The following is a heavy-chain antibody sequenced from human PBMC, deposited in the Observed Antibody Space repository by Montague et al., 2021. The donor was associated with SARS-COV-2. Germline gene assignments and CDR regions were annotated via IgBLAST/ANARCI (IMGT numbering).Heavy chain of an antibody. CDR1: GFSLSTSGVG. CDR2: INWNDDK. J-gene: IGHJ4*02. CDR3: AHKTSGWPIESGF. Sequence: PALVKPTQTLTLTCTFSGFSLSTSGVGVAWIRQPPGKALECLALINWNDDKRYSPSLKNRLTVIRDTSKNQVVLSMTNMEPVDTATYYCAHKTSGWPIESGFWGQGALVTVSS. V-gene: IGHV2-5*01. D-gene: IGHD6-19*01.